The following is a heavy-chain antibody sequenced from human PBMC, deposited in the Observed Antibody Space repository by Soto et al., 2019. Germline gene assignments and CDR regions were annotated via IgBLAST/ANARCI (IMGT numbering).Heavy chain of an antibody. J-gene: IGHJ4*02. V-gene: IGHV1-18*01. CDR1: GYRFSNYA. CDR2: VTPSNGNT. CDR3: PTRGTTAVSKPLLG. Sequence: QVQLVQSGAEVREPGASVRISCKASGYRFSNYAIKWVRQAPGLGLGRLVWVTPSNGNTKLARAVQGRVTMSTDTPLATAFLEVTSLTLDDTAVYYCPTRGTTAVSKPLLGWGQGTLVTVSS. D-gene: IGHD1-7*01.